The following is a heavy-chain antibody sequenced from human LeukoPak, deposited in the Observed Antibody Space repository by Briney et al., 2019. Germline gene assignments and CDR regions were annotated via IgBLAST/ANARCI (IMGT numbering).Heavy chain of an antibody. D-gene: IGHD2-2*03. V-gene: IGHV4-38-2*01. J-gene: IGHJ4*02. CDR3: ARGGYCSSTSCYFFDY. CDR1: GYSISSGYY. Sequence: PSETLSLTCAVSGYSISSGYYWGWIRQPPGKGLEWIGSIYYSGSTYYNPSLKSRVTISVDTSKNQFSLKLSSVTAADTAVYYCARGGYCSSTSCYFFDYWGQGTLVTVSS. CDR2: IYYSGST.